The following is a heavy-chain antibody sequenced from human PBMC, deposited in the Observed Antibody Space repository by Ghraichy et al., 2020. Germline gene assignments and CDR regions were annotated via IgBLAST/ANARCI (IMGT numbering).Heavy chain of an antibody. CDR2: IRPDGSDK. CDR3: GRGSGY. CDR1: GFTFSNSW. Sequence: GGSLRLSCAASGFTFSNSWMHWVRQAPGKGLEWVANIRPDGSDKYYVDSVKGRFTISRDNAKTSLSLQMNSLRAEDTAVSFCGRGSGYWGQGTLVTVSS. V-gene: IGHV3-7*01. J-gene: IGHJ4*02.